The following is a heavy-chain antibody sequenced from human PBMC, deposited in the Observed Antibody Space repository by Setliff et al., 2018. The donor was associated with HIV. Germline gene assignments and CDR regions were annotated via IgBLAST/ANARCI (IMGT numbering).Heavy chain of an antibody. CDR1: GFTFSNFA. D-gene: IGHD5-12*01. J-gene: IGHJ4*02. V-gene: IGHV3-23*01. CDR3: AKAYTGTAFPYYFDF. CDR2: IDPTSAYT. Sequence: GGSLRLSCVASGFTFSNFAMHWVRQAPGKGLEWVSAIDPTSAYTYYADSVKRRFTISRDNSMNTLYLQMNSLRVDDAAVYFCAKAYTGTAFPYYFDFWGQGTQVTVSS.